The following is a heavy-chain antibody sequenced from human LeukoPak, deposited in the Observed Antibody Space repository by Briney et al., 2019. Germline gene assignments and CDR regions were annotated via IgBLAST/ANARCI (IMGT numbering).Heavy chain of an antibody. D-gene: IGHD1-26*01. CDR2: IYYSGST. V-gene: IGHV4-59*08. CDR3: ARPSSGSYWYFDL. J-gene: IGHJ2*01. CDR1: GGSISSYY. Sequence: PSETLSLTCTVSGGSISSYYWSRIPQPPGKGLEWIGYIYYSGSTNYNPSLKSRVTISVDTSKNQFSLKLSSVTAADTAVYYCARPSSGSYWYFDLWGRGTLVTVSS.